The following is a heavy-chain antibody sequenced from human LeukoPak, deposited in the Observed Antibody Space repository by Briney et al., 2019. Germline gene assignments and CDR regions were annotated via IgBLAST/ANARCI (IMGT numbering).Heavy chain of an antibody. Sequence: PGGSLRLSCSASGFTFSSYGMHWVRQAPGKGPEWVAGIWYDGSNKYYADSVKGRFTISRDNSKNTLYLQMNSLRAEDTAVYYCARGRRVAAAGTPLDYWGQGTLVTVSS. CDR1: GFTFSSYG. CDR3: ARGRRVAAAGTPLDY. J-gene: IGHJ4*02. D-gene: IGHD6-13*01. CDR2: IWYDGSNK. V-gene: IGHV3-33*08.